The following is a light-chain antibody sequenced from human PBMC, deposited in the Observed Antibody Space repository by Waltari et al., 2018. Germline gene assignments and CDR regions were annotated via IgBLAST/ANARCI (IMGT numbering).Light chain of an antibody. CDR1: DVGGHDY. Sequence: QSALTQPRPVSGSPGQSVTISCTGIDVGGHDYVSWYQQYTGKAPKPIIYRVTKRPSGVPDRFSGSRSGNTASLTISGLQAEDEADYYCCSNAGSHTYFFGPGTKVTVL. CDR2: RVT. V-gene: IGLV2-11*01. J-gene: IGLJ1*01. CDR3: CSNAGSHTYF.